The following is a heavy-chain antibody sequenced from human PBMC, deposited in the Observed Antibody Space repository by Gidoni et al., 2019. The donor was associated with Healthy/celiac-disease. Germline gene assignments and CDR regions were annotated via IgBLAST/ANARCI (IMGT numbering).Heavy chain of an antibody. J-gene: IGHJ5*02. V-gene: IGHV4-34*01. Sequence: QVQLQQWGAGLLKPSETLSLTCAVYGGSFSGYYWSWIRHPPGKGLEWIGEINHSGSTNYNPSLKSRVTISVDTSKNQFSLKLSSVTAADTAVYYCARGGELELDSWFDPWGQGTLVTVSS. D-gene: IGHD1-7*01. CDR3: ARGGELELDSWFDP. CDR1: GGSFSGYY. CDR2: INHSGST.